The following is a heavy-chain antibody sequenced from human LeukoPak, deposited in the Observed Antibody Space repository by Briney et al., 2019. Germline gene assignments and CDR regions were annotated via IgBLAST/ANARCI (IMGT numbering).Heavy chain of an antibody. CDR2: INPNNGAT. CDR3: ARLDYGSGSRFDY. D-gene: IGHD3-10*01. J-gene: IGHJ4*02. Sequence: ASVKVSCKASGYIFTGYYMHWVRQAPGQGLEWMGRINPNNGATNYAQKLQGRVTITGDTSISTAYMELSSLRSDDTAVYYCARLDYGSGSRFDYWGQGTLVTVSP. V-gene: IGHV1-2*06. CDR1: GYIFTGYY.